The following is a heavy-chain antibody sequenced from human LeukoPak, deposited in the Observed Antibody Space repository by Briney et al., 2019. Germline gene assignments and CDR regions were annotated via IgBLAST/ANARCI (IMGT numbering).Heavy chain of an antibody. D-gene: IGHD5-18*01. V-gene: IGHV3-21*01. CDR1: GFTFSSYH. Sequence: PGGSLRLSCVVSGFTFSSYHMNWVRQAPGKGLEWVSSISTSRNYIYYADSVTGRFTISRDNAKNSLYLQMNSLRAEDTAVYYCARRATTERGHSYGLDYWGQGTLVTVSS. CDR2: ISTSRNYI. J-gene: IGHJ4*02. CDR3: ARRATTERGHSYGLDY.